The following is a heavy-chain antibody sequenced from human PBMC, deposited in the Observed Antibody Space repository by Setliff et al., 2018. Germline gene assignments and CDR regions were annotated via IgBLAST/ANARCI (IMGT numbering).Heavy chain of an antibody. Sequence: GASVKVSCKASGYTFTSYAMNWVRQATGQGLEWMGWMNPNSGNTGYAQKFQGRVTMTRNTSISTAYMDLNSLRAEDTAVYYCAKVTNYYGSGSYLDYWGQGTLVTVSS. D-gene: IGHD3-10*01. CDR1: GYTFTSYA. CDR2: MNPNSGNT. CDR3: AKVTNYYGSGSYLDY. J-gene: IGHJ4*02. V-gene: IGHV1-8*02.